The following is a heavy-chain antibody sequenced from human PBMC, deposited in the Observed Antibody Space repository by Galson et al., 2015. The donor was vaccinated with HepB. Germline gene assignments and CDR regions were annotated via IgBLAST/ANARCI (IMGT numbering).Heavy chain of an antibody. CDR2: INTNTGNP. CDR3: AREANYDLSLNFDY. D-gene: IGHD1-7*01. CDR1: GYIFTSYA. Sequence: SVKVSCKASGYIFTSYAMNWVRQVPGQGLEWMGLINTNTGNPTYAQGFTGRFVFSLDTSVSTAYLRISSLKAEDTAVYYCAREANYDLSLNFDYWGQGTLVTVSS. J-gene: IGHJ4*02. V-gene: IGHV7-4-1*02.